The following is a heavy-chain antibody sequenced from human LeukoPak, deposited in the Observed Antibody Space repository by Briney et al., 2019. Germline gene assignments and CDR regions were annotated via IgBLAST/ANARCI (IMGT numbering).Heavy chain of an antibody. J-gene: IGHJ6*03. V-gene: IGHV4-59*08. CDR1: GGSISSYS. Sequence: SETLSLTCTVSGGSISSYSWSWIRQPPGKGLEWIGYIYYTGSTNYNPSLKSRVTISVDTSKNQFSLKLSSVTAADTAVYYCARVDSGSYLNYYYYYMDVWGKGTTVTISS. D-gene: IGHD1-26*01. CDR2: IYYTGST. CDR3: ARVDSGSYLNYYYYYMDV.